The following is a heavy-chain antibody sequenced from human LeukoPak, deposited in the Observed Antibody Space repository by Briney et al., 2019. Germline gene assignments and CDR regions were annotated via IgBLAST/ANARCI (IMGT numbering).Heavy chain of an antibody. V-gene: IGHV3-23*01. Sequence: GGSLRLSCAASGFTFSSYWMHWVRQAPGKGLEWVSAISGSGGSTYYADSVKGRFTISSDNSKNTLYLQMNSLRAEDTAVYYCAKDFGDTYYYDSSGYYSDYWGQGTLVTVSS. CDR3: AKDFGDTYYYDSSGYYSDY. D-gene: IGHD3-22*01. CDR2: ISGSGGST. CDR1: GFTFSSYW. J-gene: IGHJ4*02.